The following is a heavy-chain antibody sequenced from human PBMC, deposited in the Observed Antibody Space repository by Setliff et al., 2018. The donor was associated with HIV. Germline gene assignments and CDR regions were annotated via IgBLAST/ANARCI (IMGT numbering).Heavy chain of an antibody. CDR3: ARFDDSNGFDY. Sequence: GGSLRLSCAASGFTFSSYWMHWVRRAPGKGLAWVSRINSDGSYTSYAESVKGRFTISRDNAKNTLFLQMNSLRAEDTAVYYCARFDDSNGFDYWGQGTLVTVSS. CDR1: GFTFSSYW. V-gene: IGHV3-74*01. J-gene: IGHJ4*02. CDR2: INSDGSYT. D-gene: IGHD3-22*01.